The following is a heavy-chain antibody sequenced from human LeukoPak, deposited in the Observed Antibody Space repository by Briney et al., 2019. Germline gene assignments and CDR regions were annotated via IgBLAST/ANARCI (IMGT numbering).Heavy chain of an antibody. CDR1: GFTFSTYE. CDR3: ARDTVDGPFVTSLDY. D-gene: IGHD5-12*01. J-gene: IGHJ4*02. V-gene: IGHV3-48*03. CDR2: IVSGGTTQ. Sequence: GGSLRLSCSASGFTFSTYEMNWVRQTPGKGLEWVAHIVSGGTTQYYADSVRGRFTVSRDNAKNSLYLHMNSLRAEDTAVYYCARDTVDGPFVTSLDYWGEGARVTVSS.